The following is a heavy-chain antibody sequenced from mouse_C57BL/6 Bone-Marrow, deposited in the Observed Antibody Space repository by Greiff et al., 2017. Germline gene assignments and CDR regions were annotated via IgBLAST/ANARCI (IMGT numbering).Heavy chain of an antibody. CDR3: ASSYDGYWYFDV. V-gene: IGHV5-6*02. CDR2: ISSGGSYT. Sequence: DVKLVESGGDLVKPGGSLKLSCAASGFTFSSYGMSWVRQTPDKRLEWVATISSGGSYTYYPDSVKGRFTISRDNAKNTLYLQMSSLKSEDTAMYYCASSYDGYWYFDVWGTGTTVTVSS. D-gene: IGHD2-3*01. CDR1: GFTFSSYG. J-gene: IGHJ1*03.